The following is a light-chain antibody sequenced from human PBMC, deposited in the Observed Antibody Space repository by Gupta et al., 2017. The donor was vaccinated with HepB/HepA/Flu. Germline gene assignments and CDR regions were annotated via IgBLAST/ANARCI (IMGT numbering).Light chain of an antibody. Sequence: HSALTQPASGSGSPGQSLTISCTGSSGDIGTFNSVSWYQQYPGRAPKLLIYDVTNRPSGVSYRFSGSKSGNTASLTIAGLQAEDDGYYYCSSFRTVSTLVVFGGGTKVTVL. CDR2: DVT. CDR3: SSFRTVSTLVV. CDR1: SGDIGTFNS. J-gene: IGLJ2*01. V-gene: IGLV2-14*03.